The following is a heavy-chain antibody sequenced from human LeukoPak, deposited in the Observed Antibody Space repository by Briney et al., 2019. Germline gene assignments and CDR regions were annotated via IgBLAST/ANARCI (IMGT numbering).Heavy chain of an antibody. V-gene: IGHV3-23*01. D-gene: IGHD4-17*01. Sequence: GGSLRLSCAASGFTFSSYDMSWVRQAPGKGLEWVSAISGSDDSTYYADSVKGRFTISRDNSKSTLYLQMNSLRAEDTAVYYCAKDHLTVTTTPPSDYWGQGTLVTVSS. CDR1: GFTFSSYD. J-gene: IGHJ4*02. CDR2: ISGSDDST. CDR3: AKDHLTVTTTPPSDY.